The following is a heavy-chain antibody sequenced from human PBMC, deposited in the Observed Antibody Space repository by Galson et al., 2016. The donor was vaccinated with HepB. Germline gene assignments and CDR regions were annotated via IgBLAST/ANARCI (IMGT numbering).Heavy chain of an antibody. D-gene: IGHD1-1*01. J-gene: IGHJ6*02. CDR3: ARFAGSRFDNDGMDV. CDR2: IYHSGST. Sequence: SETLSLTCSVSGGSISSNKWWIWVRQSPGKGLEWIGEIYHSGSTNYNPSLKSRVTMSVDESKNQFSLNVRSVKAADTGVYYCARFAGSRFDNDGMDVWGPGTTVIVSS. V-gene: IGHV4-4*02. CDR1: GGSISSNKW.